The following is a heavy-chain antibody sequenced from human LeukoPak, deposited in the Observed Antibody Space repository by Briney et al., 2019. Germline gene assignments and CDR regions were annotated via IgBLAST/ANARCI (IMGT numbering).Heavy chain of an antibody. CDR1: GGSISHYY. J-gene: IGHJ2*01. V-gene: IGHV4-4*07. Sequence: KASETLSLTCSVSGGSISHYYGSWIRQPAGKGLEWIGRIYNSGSTNYNPSLESRVTMSVDTSKSQFSLRLTSMTAAGTAVYYCAISYYESSGYSLQYFNLWGRGTLVTVSS. CDR2: IYNSGST. D-gene: IGHD3-22*01. CDR3: AISYYESSGYSLQYFNL.